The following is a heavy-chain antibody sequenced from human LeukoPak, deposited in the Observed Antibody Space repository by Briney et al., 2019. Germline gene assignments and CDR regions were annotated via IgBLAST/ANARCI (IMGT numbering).Heavy chain of an antibody. Sequence: GGSLRLSCTASGLTFSGAWMTWVRQAPGKGLEWVGRIKSKTDGGTTDYAAPVKGRFTISRDDSKNTLYLQMNSLKTEDTAVYYCTTDKGGKYYYDSSGYYFLLDAFDIWGQGTMVTVSS. CDR1: GLTFSGAW. D-gene: IGHD3-22*01. CDR3: TTDKGGKYYYDSSGYYFLLDAFDI. V-gene: IGHV3-15*01. J-gene: IGHJ3*02. CDR2: IKSKTDGGTT.